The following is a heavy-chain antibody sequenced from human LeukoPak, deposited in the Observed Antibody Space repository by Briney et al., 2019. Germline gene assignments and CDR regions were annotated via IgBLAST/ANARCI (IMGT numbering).Heavy chain of an antibody. D-gene: IGHD2-2*01. CDR2: INHSGST. CDR1: GGSFSGYY. CDR3: ALSVPAAMPIDY. V-gene: IGHV4-34*01. Sequence: SETLSLTCAVYGGSFSGYYWSWIRQPPGKGLEWIGEINHSGSTNYNPSLKSRVTISVDTSKNQFSLKLSSVTAADTAVYYCALSVPAAMPIDYWGQGTLVTVSS. J-gene: IGHJ4*02.